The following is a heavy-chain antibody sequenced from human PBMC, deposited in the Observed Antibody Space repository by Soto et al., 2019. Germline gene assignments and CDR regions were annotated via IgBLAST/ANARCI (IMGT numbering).Heavy chain of an antibody. J-gene: IGHJ6*02. V-gene: IGHV1-18*01. D-gene: IGHD1-1*01. Sequence: ASVKVSCKASGYTFTSYGIIWVRHAPGQGLEWMGWISPYNSNTNYAQKLQGRVTMTTDTSTSTAYMELRSLRSDDTAVYYCARNDQLVAGMDVWGQGTTVTVSS. CDR3: ARNDQLVAGMDV. CDR2: ISPYNSNT. CDR1: GYTFTSYG.